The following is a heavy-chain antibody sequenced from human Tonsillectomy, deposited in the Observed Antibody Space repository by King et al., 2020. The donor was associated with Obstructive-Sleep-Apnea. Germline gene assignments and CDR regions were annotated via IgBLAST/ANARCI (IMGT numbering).Heavy chain of an antibody. V-gene: IGHV3-30-3*01. J-gene: IGHJ5*02. CDR3: ARVPDQALATAATGPAS. D-gene: IGHD6-13*01. CDR2: ISYDGNNK. CDR1: GFTFNTLP. Sequence: VQLVESGGGVVQPGRSLRLSCAASGFTFNTLPLHWVRQAQGKGLEWVAVISYDGNNKYYADSVKGRFTISRDNSKSTLSLQMNSLRVEDTALYYCARVPDQALATAATGPASWGLGTLVTVSS.